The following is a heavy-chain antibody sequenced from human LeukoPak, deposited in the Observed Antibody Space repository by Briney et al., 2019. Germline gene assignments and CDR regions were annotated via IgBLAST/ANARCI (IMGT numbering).Heavy chain of an antibody. V-gene: IGHV5-51*01. J-gene: IGHJ4*02. Sequence: GESLKISCKASGYNFSNYWIAWVRQMPGKGLEWMGIIYPGDSDTRYSPSFQGQVTISADKSISTAYLQWSSLEASDTAMYFCANLMSATYYSRFDLWGQGTLVTVSS. CDR2: IYPGDSDT. CDR3: ANLMSATYYSRFDL. D-gene: IGHD3-22*01. CDR1: GYNFSNYW.